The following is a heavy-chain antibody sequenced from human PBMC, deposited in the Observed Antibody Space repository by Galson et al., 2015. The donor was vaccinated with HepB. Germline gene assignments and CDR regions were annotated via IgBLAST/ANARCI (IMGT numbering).Heavy chain of an antibody. CDR3: ARDLPPWVAAAGTRDY. J-gene: IGHJ4*02. D-gene: IGHD6-13*01. Sequence: LSLTCTVSGGSISSSSYYRGWIRQPPGKGLEWIGSIYYSGSTYYNPSLKSRVTISVDTSKNQFSLKLSSVTAAATAVYYCARDLPPWVAAAGTRDYWGQGTLVTVSS. V-gene: IGHV4-39*07. CDR1: GGSISSSSYY. CDR2: IYYSGST.